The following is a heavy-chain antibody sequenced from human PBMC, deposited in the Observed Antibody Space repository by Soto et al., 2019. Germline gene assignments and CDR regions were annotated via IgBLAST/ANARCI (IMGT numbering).Heavy chain of an antibody. D-gene: IGHD2-21*02. J-gene: IGHJ4*02. CDR3: ATYDVGTIIQDY. CDR1: GGSFNSHS. CDR2: ITPGGST. Sequence: QVQLQQWGAGVLKPSETLSLTCASYGGSFNSHSRSWVRQPPGKGLEWIGEITPGGSTNYNPSLKSRVTISKDPSKNQLSLELSSLTAADTAVYYCATYDVGTIIQDYWGQGTLVTVYS. V-gene: IGHV4-34*01.